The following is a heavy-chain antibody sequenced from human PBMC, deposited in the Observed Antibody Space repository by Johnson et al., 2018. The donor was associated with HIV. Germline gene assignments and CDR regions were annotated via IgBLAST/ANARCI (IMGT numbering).Heavy chain of an antibody. J-gene: IGHJ3*02. Sequence: QMLLVESGGGLVQPGGSLRLSCAASGFTFSNAWMSWVRQAPGKGLEWVAVISYDGSNNYYADSVKGRFTISRDNSKNTLYLQMNSLRAEDTAVYYCARAGSSSSGPRAFDIWGQGTMVTVSS. CDR3: ARAGSSSSGPRAFDI. V-gene: IGHV3-30-3*01. CDR1: GFTFSNAW. D-gene: IGHD6-6*01. CDR2: ISYDGSNN.